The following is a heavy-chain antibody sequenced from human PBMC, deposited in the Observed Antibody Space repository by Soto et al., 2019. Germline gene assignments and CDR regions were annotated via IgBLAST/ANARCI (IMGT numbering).Heavy chain of an antibody. J-gene: IGHJ4*02. CDR1: GYTFTSYD. CDR2: MNPNSGDT. Sequence: VASVKVSCKASGYTFTSYDMNWVRQAPGQGLEWMGWMNPNSGDTGYAQKFQGRVTMTMITSINTAYMELSNLKSEDTAVYYCARARTTLSTNDYWGQGTLVTVSS. CDR3: ARARTTLSTNDY. D-gene: IGHD2-2*01. V-gene: IGHV1-8*01.